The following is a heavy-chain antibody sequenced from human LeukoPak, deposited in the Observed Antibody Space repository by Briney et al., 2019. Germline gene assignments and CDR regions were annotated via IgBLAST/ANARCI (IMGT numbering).Heavy chain of an antibody. J-gene: IGHJ3*02. CDR3: AISVVQDAFDI. CDR1: GFTFSDYY. D-gene: IGHD1-1*01. Sequence: KPGGSLRLSCAASGFTFSDYYMSWIRQAPGKGLEWVSYISGSGSTIYYADSVKGRFTISRDNAKNSLYLQMNSLRAEDTAVYYCAISVVQDAFDIWGQGTMVTVSS. V-gene: IGHV3-11*04. CDR2: ISGSGSTI.